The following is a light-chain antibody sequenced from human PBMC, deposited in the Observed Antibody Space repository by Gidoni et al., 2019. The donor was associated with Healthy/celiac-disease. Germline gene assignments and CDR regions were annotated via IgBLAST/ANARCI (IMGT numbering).Light chain of an antibody. J-gene: IGLJ2*01. CDR1: SSDVGGYNY. Sequence: QAAPTQPASVSGSPGPSITISCTGTSSDVGGYNYVSWYQQHPGKAPKLMIYDVSNRPSGVSNRFSGSKSGNTASLTISGLQAEDEADYYCSSYTSSSTLGVVFGGGTKLTVL. CDR3: SSYTSSSTLGVV. V-gene: IGLV2-14*03. CDR2: DVS.